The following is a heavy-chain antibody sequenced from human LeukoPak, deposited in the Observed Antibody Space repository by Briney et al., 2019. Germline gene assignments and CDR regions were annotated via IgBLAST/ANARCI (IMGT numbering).Heavy chain of an antibody. CDR3: ARDRSPIGAFDI. CDR2: IIPILGIA. V-gene: IGHV1-69*04. Sequence: GASVKVSCKASGGTFSSYAISWVRQAPGQGLEWMGRIIPILGIANYAQKFQSRVTITADKSTSTAYMELSSLRSEDTAVYYCARDRSPIGAFDIWGQGTMVTVSS. J-gene: IGHJ3*02. CDR1: GGTFSSYA. D-gene: IGHD2-15*01.